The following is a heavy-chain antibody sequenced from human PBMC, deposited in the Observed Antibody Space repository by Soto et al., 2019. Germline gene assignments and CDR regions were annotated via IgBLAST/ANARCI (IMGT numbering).Heavy chain of an antibody. D-gene: IGHD3-16*02. V-gene: IGHV3-15*01. CDR2: IKSKTDGGTT. CDR3: STHDYIWGRDRYRGAH. CDR1: GSTFSNAW. J-gene: IGHJ4*01. Sequence: EVQLVESGGDLVKPGGSLTLSCAASGSTFSNAWMSWVRQAPGKGLEWVGRIKSKTDGGTTDYAAPVKGRFTISRDDSKNMLYLYISRMKPADTAMYYCSTHDYIWGRDRYRGAHWGQGTLVPVSS.